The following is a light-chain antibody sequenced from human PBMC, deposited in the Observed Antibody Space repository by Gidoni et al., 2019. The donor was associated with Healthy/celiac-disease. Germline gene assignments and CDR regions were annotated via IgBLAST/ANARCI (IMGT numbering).Light chain of an antibody. CDR1: QDSSNY. Sequence: DIQMTQSPSSLSASVGDRVTITCQASQDSSNYLNWYQQKTGKAPKLLLYDASNLETRVPSRFIGSGSGTDFTSTISSRQPEDIATYYCQQYDNRPMYTFGQGTKLEIK. J-gene: IGKJ2*01. CDR3: QQYDNRPMYT. CDR2: DAS. V-gene: IGKV1-33*01.